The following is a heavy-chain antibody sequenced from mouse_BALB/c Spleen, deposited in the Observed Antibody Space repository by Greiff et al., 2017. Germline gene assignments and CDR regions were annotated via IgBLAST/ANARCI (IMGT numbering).Heavy chain of an antibody. CDR2: INPSTGYT. Sequence: VQRVESGAELAKPGASVKMSCKASGYTFTSYWMHWVKQRPGQGLEWIGYINPSTGYTEYNQKFKDKATLTADKSSSTAYMQLSSLTSEDSAVYYCARRYRYDGVYYAMDYWGQGTSVTVSS. V-gene: IGHV1-7*01. D-gene: IGHD2-14*01. J-gene: IGHJ4*01. CDR3: ARRYRYDGVYYAMDY. CDR1: GYTFTSYW.